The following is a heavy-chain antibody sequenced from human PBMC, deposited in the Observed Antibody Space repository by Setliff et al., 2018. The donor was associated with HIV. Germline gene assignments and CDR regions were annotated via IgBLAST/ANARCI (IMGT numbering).Heavy chain of an antibody. CDR2: IYDSEST. J-gene: IGHJ4*02. Sequence: PSETLSLTCTVSGGSISSGDYYWSWIRQPPGKGLEWIGNIYDSESTYYNPSLKSRVTISVDTSKNQFSLKLSSVTAADTAVYYCARHDSGGYYSLDYWGQGTLVTVSS. CDR3: ARHDSGGYYSLDY. D-gene: IGHD3-22*01. V-gene: IGHV4-30-4*08. CDR1: GGSISSGDYY.